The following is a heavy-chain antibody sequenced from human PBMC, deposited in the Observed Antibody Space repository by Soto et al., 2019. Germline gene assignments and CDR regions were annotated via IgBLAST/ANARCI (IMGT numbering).Heavy chain of an antibody. CDR2: VIPMYDSV. Sequence: QVQLVQSGAEVKKPGSSVKVSCEASGGTFNTYTINWVSQAPGRGLEWMGQVIPMYDSVNYAESFQGRVTITADKSTNIAYMELSSLRSEDTALYFCASWRSYSGSYCFDYWGQGTLVIVSS. D-gene: IGHD1-26*01. CDR1: GGTFNTYT. J-gene: IGHJ4*02. CDR3: ASWRSYSGSYCFDY. V-gene: IGHV1-69*06.